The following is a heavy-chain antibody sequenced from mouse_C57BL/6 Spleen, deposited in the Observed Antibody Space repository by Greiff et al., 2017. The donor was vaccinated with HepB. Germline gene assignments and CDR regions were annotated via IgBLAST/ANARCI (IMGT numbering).Heavy chain of an antibody. D-gene: IGHD3-2*02. CDR2: IDPSDSYT. Sequence: QVQLQQPGAELVMPGASVKLSCKASGYTFTSYWMHWVKQRPGQGLEWIGEIDPSDSYTNYNQKFKGKSTLTVDKSSSTAYMQLSSLTSEDSAVYYCARKGESGGTAQAAWVAYWGKGTLVTVSA. J-gene: IGHJ3*01. CDR3: ARKGESGGTAQAAWVAY. CDR1: GYTFTSYW. V-gene: IGHV1-69*01.